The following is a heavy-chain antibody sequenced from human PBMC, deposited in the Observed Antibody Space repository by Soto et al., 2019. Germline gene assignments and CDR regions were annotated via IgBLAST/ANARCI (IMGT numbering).Heavy chain of an antibody. CDR3: AREGVRGMDV. CDR2: MNPNSANT. D-gene: IGHD3-16*01. CDR1: GYTFTSYD. Sequence: QVQLVQSGAEVKKPAASVKVSCKASGYTFTSYDINWVRQATGQGLEWLGWMNPNSANTGHAQKFQGRVTMTRNTSRRTAYMELSILRSEDAAVYYCAREGVRGMDVWGQGTTVSVSS. V-gene: IGHV1-8*01. J-gene: IGHJ6*01.